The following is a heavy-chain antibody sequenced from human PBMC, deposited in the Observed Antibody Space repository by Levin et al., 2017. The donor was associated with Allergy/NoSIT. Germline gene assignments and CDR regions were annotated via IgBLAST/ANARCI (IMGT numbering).Heavy chain of an antibody. D-gene: IGHD1-7*01. CDR2: INPNSGGT. CDR3: ARDPNNWNYVGWFDP. Sequence: ASVKVSCKASGYTFTGYYMHWVRQAPGQGLEWMGRINPNSGGTNYAQKFQGRVTMTRDTSISTAYMELSRLRSDDTAVYYCARDPNNWNYVGWFDPWGQGTLVTVSS. J-gene: IGHJ5*02. CDR1: GYTFTGYY. V-gene: IGHV1-2*06.